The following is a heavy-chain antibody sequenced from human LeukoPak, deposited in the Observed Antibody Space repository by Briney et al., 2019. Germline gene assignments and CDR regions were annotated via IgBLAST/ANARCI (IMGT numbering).Heavy chain of an antibody. CDR3: KVVVAATPYAFDI. D-gene: IGHD2-15*01. J-gene: IGHJ3*02. CDR2: ISYDGSNK. Sequence: GGSLRLFFSPSAFTFSIYGIDSGRQAPGNGLGWVAAISYDGSNKYYADSVKGRFTISRDKSKNTLYLQMNSLRAEDTAVYYCKVVVAATPYAFDIWGQGAIITVSS. CDR1: AFTFSIYG. V-gene: IGHV3-30*03.